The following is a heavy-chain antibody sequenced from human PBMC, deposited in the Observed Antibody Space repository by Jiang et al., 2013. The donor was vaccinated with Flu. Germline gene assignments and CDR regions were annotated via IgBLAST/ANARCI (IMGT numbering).Heavy chain of an antibody. J-gene: IGHJ4*02. CDR3: ARAEKYSGFELPYFVY. CDR2: LLYGGT. V-gene: IGHV4-39*07. Sequence: GLVKPSETLSLTCTVSGGSVTSNDYYWGLDPPAPREGAGVDCEYLLYGGTYYNPSLKSRVTLSVDTSKNHFSLKLRFVTAADTAVYYCARAEKYSGFELPYFVYWGQGILVTVSS. CDR1: GGSVTSNDYY. D-gene: IGHD5-12*01.